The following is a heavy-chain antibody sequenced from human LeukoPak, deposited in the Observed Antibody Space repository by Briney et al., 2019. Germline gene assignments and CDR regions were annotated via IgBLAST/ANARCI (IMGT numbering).Heavy chain of an antibody. J-gene: IGHJ3*01. CDR2: IGWDRDIL. Sequence: GGSLRLSCAASGFTFDDYGMVWVRQAPGKGLEWVSTIGWDRDILAYADSVKGRFTISRDNARNSLYLQMNSLRPEDTALYYCAKTLGGTLYNAFDVWGQGTKVTVSS. CDR3: AKTLGGTLYNAFDV. V-gene: IGHV3-9*01. CDR1: GFTFDDYG. D-gene: IGHD1-26*01.